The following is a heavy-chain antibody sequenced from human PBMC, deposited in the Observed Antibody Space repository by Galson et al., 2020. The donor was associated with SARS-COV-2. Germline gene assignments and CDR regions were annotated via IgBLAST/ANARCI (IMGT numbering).Heavy chain of an antibody. CDR3: ARGRLLTVTDPYFDY. D-gene: IGHD4-4*01. CDR1: GYTFTSYD. Sequence: GESLKNSCKASGYTFTSYDINWVRQATGQGLEWMGWMNPNSGNTGYAQKFQGRVTMTRNTSISTAYMELSSLRSEDTAVYYCARGRLLTVTDPYFDYWGQGTLVTVSS. CDR2: MNPNSGNT. J-gene: IGHJ4*02. V-gene: IGHV1-8*01.